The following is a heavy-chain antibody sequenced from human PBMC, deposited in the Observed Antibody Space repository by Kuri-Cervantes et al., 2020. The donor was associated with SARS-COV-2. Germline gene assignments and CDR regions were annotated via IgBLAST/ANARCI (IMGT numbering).Heavy chain of an antibody. CDR3: ARDVGFGYSYGHSYGMDV. CDR2: IIPIFGTA. V-gene: IGHV1-69*13. D-gene: IGHD5-18*01. J-gene: IGHJ6*02. CDR1: GGTFSSYA. Sequence: SVQVSCKASGGTFSSYAISWVRQAPGQGLEWMGGIIPIFGTANYAQKFQGRVTITADESTSTAYMELSSLRSEDTAVYYCARDVGFGYSYGHSYGMDVWGHGTTVTVSS.